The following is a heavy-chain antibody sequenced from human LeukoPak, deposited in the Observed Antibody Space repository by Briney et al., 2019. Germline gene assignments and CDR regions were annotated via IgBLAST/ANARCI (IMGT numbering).Heavy chain of an antibody. J-gene: IGHJ4*02. D-gene: IGHD3-10*01. CDR2: IVVGSGNT. CDR1: GFTFTSSA. Sequence: SVKVSCKASGFTFTSSAMQWVRQARGQRLEWIGWIVVGSGNTNYAQKFQERVTITRDMSTSTAYMELSSLRSEDTAVYYCAADVNYGSGSYYNYWGQGTLVTVSS. CDR3: AADVNYGSGSYYNY. V-gene: IGHV1-58*02.